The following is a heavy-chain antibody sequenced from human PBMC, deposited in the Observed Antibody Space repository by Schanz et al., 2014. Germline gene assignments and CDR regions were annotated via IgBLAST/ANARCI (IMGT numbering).Heavy chain of an antibody. CDR1: GFTVTGNY. CDR2: ISGSGGNT. J-gene: IGHJ6*01. CDR3: ATQLLVLIPNSSFFRMQDVPHWGAEDV. Sequence: LSYASSGFTVTGNYMSWVRQAPGKGLEWVSGISGSGGNTDYADSVKGRFTISRDNSKKTRYLQMNSLIVEETPVHHCATQLLVLIPNSSFFRMQDVPHWGAEDV. V-gene: IGHV3-23*01. D-gene: IGHD3-16*01.